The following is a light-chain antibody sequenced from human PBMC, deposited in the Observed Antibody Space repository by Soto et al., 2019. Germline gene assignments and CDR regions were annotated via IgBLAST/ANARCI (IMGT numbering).Light chain of an antibody. CDR2: EVS. CDR1: SSDVGNYNR. Sequence: QSVLTQPPSVSGSPGQSVTISCTGTSSDVGNYNRVSWYQQPPDTAPKVIIYEVSNRPSGVPDRFSGSKSGNTASLTISGLQAEDEADYYCSSYTSSSTYVFGTGTKLTVL. CDR3: SSYTSSSTYV. V-gene: IGLV2-18*02. J-gene: IGLJ1*01.